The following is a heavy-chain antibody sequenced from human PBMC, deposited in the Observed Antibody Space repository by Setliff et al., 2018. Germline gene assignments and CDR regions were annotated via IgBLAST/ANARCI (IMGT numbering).Heavy chain of an antibody. CDR1: GFTFSSHW. V-gene: IGHV3-30*02. D-gene: IGHD4-17*01. Sequence: LRLSCAAAGFTFSSHWMHWVRQAPGKGLEWVAFIRYDGSNKYYADSVKGRFTISRDNAKNSLYLQMNSLRAEDTAVYYCAYTTVTIDYWGQGTLVTVSS. CDR2: IRYDGSNK. J-gene: IGHJ4*02. CDR3: AYTTVTIDY.